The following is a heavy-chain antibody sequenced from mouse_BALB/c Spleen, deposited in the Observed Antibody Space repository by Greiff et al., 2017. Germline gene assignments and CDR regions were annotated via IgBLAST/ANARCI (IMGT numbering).Heavy chain of an antibody. CDR3: GGYYYGSSYDAMDY. V-gene: IGHV1S81*02. CDR2: INPSNGRT. D-gene: IGHD1-1*01. J-gene: IGHJ4*01. Sequence: VQLQQPGAELVKPGASVKLSCKASGYTFTSYWMHWVKQRPGQGLEWIGEINPSNGRTNYNEKFKSKATLTVDKSSSTAYMQLSSLTSEDSAVYYCGGYYYGSSYDAMDYWGQGTSVTVSS. CDR1: GYTFTSYW.